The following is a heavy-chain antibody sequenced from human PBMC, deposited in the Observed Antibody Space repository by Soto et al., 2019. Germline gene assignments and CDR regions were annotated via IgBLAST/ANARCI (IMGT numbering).Heavy chain of an antibody. V-gene: IGHV5-51*01. J-gene: IGHJ4*02. CDR2: IYPGDSET. D-gene: IGHD6-19*01. CDR3: ARRPFGYYSGWYVDY. Sequence: PGESLKISCQGSGYSFSNYWIAWVRQMPGKGLEWMGIIYPGDSETRYSPSFQGQVIISADKSISTAYLYWSSLKASDTATYYCARRPFGYYSGWYVDYWGQGTLVTVSS. CDR1: GYSFSNYW.